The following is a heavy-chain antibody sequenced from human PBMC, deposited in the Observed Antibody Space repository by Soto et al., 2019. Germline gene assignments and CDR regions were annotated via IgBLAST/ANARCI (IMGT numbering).Heavy chain of an antibody. Sequence: IRQAPGKGLEWVSYMSSSGSTIYYADSVKGRFTISRDNAKNSVYLQMNSLRADGMGVHDCARGPAKPDYGGEGTRVSV. J-gene: IGHJ1*01. CDR2: MSSSGSTI. CDR3: ARGPAKPDY. V-gene: IGHV3-11*01. D-gene: IGHD2-2*01.